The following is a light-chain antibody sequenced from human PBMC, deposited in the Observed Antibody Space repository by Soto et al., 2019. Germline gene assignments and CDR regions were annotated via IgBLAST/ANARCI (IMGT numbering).Light chain of an antibody. Sequence: EIVMTQSPATLSVSPGERATHSCRASQSVRSNLAWYQQKPGQAPRLLIYGASTRATGIPARFSGSGSGTEFTLTISSLQSEDFAVYYCQQYNNWRAFGQGTKVEIK. CDR1: QSVRSN. V-gene: IGKV3-15*01. CDR3: QQYNNWRA. CDR2: GAS. J-gene: IGKJ1*01.